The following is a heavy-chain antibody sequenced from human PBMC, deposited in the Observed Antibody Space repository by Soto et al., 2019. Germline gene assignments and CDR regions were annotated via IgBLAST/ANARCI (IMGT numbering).Heavy chain of an antibody. V-gene: IGHV4-38-2*02. CDR3: ARDCGTGFYQFDS. D-gene: IGHD6-19*01. J-gene: IGHJ4*02. CDR1: GYSIGNGFI. Sequence: PAGTLTLTCAVSGYSIGNGFIWSWIRQPPGKGPEWIGSIYHSGSTYYNPSFMSRVTISSDASKNHISLKLSSVIAADTALYYCARDCGTGFYQFDSWGQGTLVTVSS. CDR2: IYHSGST.